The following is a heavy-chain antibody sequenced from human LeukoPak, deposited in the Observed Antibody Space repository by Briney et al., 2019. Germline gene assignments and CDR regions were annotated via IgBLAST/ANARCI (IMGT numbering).Heavy chain of an antibody. D-gene: IGHD1-26*01. CDR1: GGSLSSYY. V-gene: IGHV4-59*01. J-gene: IGHJ4*02. Sequence: SSETLSLTCTDSGGSLSSYYWSWIRQPPGNGLEWIGYIYSSGSTNYNPSLKSRLTISVDTSKNQFSLKLSSVTAADTAVYYCARRLIVGPAFDYWGQGTLVTVSS. CDR2: IYSSGST. CDR3: ARRLIVGPAFDY.